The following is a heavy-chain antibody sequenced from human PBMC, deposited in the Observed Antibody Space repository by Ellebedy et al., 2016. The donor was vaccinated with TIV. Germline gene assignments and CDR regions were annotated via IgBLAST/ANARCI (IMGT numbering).Heavy chain of an antibody. CDR1: GFTFTDYS. J-gene: IGHJ4*02. Sequence: GGSLRLSXAASGFTFTDYSMHWVRQAPGKGPSWVSVISRSDGYTYYADSVQGRFTISRDNSKDTLYLQMNSLRVDDTAIYYCATEGSGYDLNHWGQGTLVTVSS. CDR2: ISRSDGYT. V-gene: IGHV3-23*01. D-gene: IGHD5-12*01. CDR3: ATEGSGYDLNH.